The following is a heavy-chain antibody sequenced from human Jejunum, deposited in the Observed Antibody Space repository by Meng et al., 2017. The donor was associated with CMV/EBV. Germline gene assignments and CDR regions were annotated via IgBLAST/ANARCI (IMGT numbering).Heavy chain of an antibody. J-gene: IGHJ4*02. CDR1: TLSGSA. CDR2: IRSKANSYAT. CDR3: VQTSNYYDSSGFDY. Sequence: TLSGSAMHWVRKASGKGLEWVGRIRSKANSYATVYAASVKGRFIISRDDSKNTAYLQMNSLKTEDTAVYYCVQTSNYYDSSGFDYWGQGTRVTVSS. V-gene: IGHV3-73*01. D-gene: IGHD3-22*01.